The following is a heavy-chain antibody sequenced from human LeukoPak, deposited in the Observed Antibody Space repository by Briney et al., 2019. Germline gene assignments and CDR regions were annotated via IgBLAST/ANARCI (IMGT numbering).Heavy chain of an antibody. D-gene: IGHD5-18*01. Sequence: ASVKVSCKVSGYTLTELSMHWVRQAPGQGLEWMGWINPNSGGTNYAQKFQGRVTMTRDTSISTAYMELSRLRSDDTAVYYCARVSGERGYSYGYADYWGQGTLVTVSS. V-gene: IGHV1-2*02. CDR2: INPNSGGT. CDR3: ARVSGERGYSYGYADY. CDR1: GYTLTELS. J-gene: IGHJ4*02.